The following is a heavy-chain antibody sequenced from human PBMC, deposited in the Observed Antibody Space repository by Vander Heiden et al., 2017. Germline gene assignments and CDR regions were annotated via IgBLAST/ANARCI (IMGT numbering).Heavy chain of an antibody. J-gene: IGHJ4*02. CDR1: GGSISSSSYY. V-gene: IGHV4-39*01. CDR2: IYYSGST. Sequence: QLQLQESGPGLVKPSETLSLTCTVSGGSISSSSYYWGWIRQPPGKGLEWIGSIYYSGSTYYNPSLKSRVTISVDTSKNQFSLKLSAVTAADTAVYYCASLYAGSGSYVGDYWGQGTLVTVSS. CDR3: ASLYAGSGSYVGDY. D-gene: IGHD3-10*01.